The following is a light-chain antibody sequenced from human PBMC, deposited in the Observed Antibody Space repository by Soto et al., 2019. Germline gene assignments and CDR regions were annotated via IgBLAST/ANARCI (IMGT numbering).Light chain of an antibody. Sequence: EIVLTQSPATLSLSPGERATLSCRASQSVSSYLAWYQQKPGQALRLLIYDASNRATGIPARFSGSGPGTDFTLTISSLEPEDFAVYYCQQRSNWPPITFGQGTRLEIK. CDR3: QQRSNWPPIT. CDR2: DAS. V-gene: IGKV3-11*01. J-gene: IGKJ5*01. CDR1: QSVSSY.